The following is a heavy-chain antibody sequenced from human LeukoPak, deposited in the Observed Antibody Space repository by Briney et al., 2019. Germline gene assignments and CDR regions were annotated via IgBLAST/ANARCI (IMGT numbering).Heavy chain of an antibody. Sequence: GGSLRLSCAASGFTFSSYAMSWVRQAPGKGLEWVSAISGSGGSTYYADSVKGRFTISRDNSKNTLYLQMNSLRAEDTAVYYCARSGGVLRYFDPLDYWGQGTLVTVSS. CDR3: ARSGGVLRYFDPLDY. D-gene: IGHD3-9*01. CDR1: GFTFSSYA. CDR2: ISGSGGST. V-gene: IGHV3-23*01. J-gene: IGHJ4*02.